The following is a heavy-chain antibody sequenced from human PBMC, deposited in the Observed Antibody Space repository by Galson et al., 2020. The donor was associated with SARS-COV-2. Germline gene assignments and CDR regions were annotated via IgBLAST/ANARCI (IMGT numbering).Heavy chain of an antibody. J-gene: IGHJ3*02. CDR1: GFTFSSYA. CDR2: ISYDGSNK. CDR3: ARSSGYTDAFDI. Sequence: GESLKISCAASGFTFSSYAMHWVRQAPGKGLEWVAVISYDGSNKYYADSVKGRFTISRDNSKNTLYLQMNSLRAEDTAVYYCARSSGYTDAFDIWGQGTMVTVSS. V-gene: IGHV3-30-3*01. D-gene: IGHD3-22*01.